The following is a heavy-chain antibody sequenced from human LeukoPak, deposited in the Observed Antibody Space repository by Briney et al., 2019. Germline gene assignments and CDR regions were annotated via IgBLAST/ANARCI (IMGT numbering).Heavy chain of an antibody. CDR2: INWNGGST. CDR1: GFTFSSYA. D-gene: IGHD2-2*01. J-gene: IGHJ4*02. Sequence: PGGSLRLSCAASGFTFSSYAMSWVRQAPGKGLEWVSGINWNGGSTGYADSVKGRFTISRDNAKNSLYLQMNSLRAEDTALYYCARGNRIVVVPAAYDYWGRGTLVTVSS. CDR3: ARGNRIVVVPAAYDY. V-gene: IGHV3-20*04.